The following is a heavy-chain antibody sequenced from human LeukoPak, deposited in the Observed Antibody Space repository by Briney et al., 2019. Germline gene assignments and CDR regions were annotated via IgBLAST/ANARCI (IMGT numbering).Heavy chain of an antibody. V-gene: IGHV5-10-1*01. CDR2: FDPSDSYT. J-gene: IGHJ6*04. CDR3: ARQSGDFYYYYGMDV. CDR1: GYSFTSYW. D-gene: IGHD7-27*01. Sequence: GESLKISCKGSGYSFTSYWISWVRQMPGKGLEWMGRFDPSDSYTNYSPSFQGHVTISPDKSISTAYLQWSSLKASDTAMYYCARQSGDFYYYYGMDVWGKGTAVTVSS.